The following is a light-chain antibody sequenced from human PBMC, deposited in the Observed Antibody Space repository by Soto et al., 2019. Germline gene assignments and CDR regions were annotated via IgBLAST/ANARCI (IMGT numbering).Light chain of an antibody. J-gene: IGKJ4*01. CDR2: AAS. CDR3: QQYTVSPLT. V-gene: IGKV3-15*01. CDR1: QSVSSN. Sequence: EIVMTQSPATLSVSPGERATLSCRASQSVSSNLAWYQQKPGQTPKLLIYAASTRATCIPVRFSGSGSVTQFTRTVSSLQSEDVAVKYCQQYTVSPLTFGGGTTGEFK.